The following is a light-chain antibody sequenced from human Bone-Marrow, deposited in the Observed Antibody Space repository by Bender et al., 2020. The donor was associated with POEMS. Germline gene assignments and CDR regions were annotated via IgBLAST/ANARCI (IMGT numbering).Light chain of an antibody. J-gene: IGLJ1*01. Sequence: QSVLTQPPSASGTPGQSVIISCSGTDSNFGGNNVNWYQHLPGTAPRLVVYSNYQRPSGVSNRFSGSKSGKTASLTISGLQSEDEADYFCCSYTSANSYVFGTGTKVTVL. CDR1: DSNFGGNN. CDR2: SNY. CDR3: CSYTSANSYV. V-gene: IGLV1-44*01.